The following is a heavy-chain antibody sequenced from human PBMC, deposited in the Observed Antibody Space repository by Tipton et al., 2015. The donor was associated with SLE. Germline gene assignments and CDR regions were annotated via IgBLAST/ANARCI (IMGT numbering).Heavy chain of an antibody. J-gene: IGHJ6*03. D-gene: IGHD3-10*01. CDR1: GESFSDYY. CDR3: ARGRLVRGVIIRLNYYYYYMDV. CDR2: INHSGST. Sequence: TLSLTRAVYGESFSDYYWNWIRQPPGKGLEWIGEINHSGSTNYNPSLKSRVTISADTSKNQLSLRLSSATAADTAVYFCARGRLVRGVIIRLNYYYYYMDVWGKGTTVTVSS. V-gene: IGHV4-34*01.